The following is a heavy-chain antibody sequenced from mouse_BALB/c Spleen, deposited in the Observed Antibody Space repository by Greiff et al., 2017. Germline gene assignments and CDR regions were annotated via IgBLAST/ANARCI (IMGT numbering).Heavy chain of an antibody. V-gene: IGHV14-1*02. CDR2: IDPENGNT. CDR1: GFNIKDYY. J-gene: IGHJ2*01. Sequence: VHVKQSGAELVRPGALVKLSCKASGFNIKDYYMHWVKQRPEQGLEWIGWIDPENGNTIYDPKFQGKASITADTSSNTAYLQLSSLTSEDTAVYYCARKRYYGFDYWGQGTTLTVSS. CDR3: ARKRYYGFDY. D-gene: IGHD1-1*01.